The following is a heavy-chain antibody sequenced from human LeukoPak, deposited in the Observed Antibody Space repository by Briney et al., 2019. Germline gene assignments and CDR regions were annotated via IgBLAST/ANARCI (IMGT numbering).Heavy chain of an antibody. Sequence: GASVKVSCKVSGYTLTELSMHWVRQAPGKGLEWMGGFDPEDGETIYAQKFQGRVTMTEDTSTDTAYMELSSLRSEDTAVYYCATDLPCGGDCYSQYFQHWGQGTLVTVSS. CDR2: FDPEDGET. CDR3: ATDLPCGGDCYSQYFQH. V-gene: IGHV1-24*01. D-gene: IGHD2-21*02. J-gene: IGHJ1*01. CDR1: GYTLTELS.